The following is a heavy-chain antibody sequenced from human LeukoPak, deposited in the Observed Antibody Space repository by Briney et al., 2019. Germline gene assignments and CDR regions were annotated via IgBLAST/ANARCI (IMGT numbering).Heavy chain of an antibody. Sequence: GGSLRLSCAASGFTVSSNYMSWVRQAPGKGLEWVSIIYSGGSTYYADSVKGRFTISRDNSKNTLYLQMNSLRAEDTAVYYCARGRRRRDGYNPPDAFDIWGQGTMVTVSS. D-gene: IGHD5-24*01. CDR3: ARGRRRRDGYNPPDAFDI. CDR2: IYSGGST. V-gene: IGHV3-53*01. CDR1: GFTVSSNY. J-gene: IGHJ3*02.